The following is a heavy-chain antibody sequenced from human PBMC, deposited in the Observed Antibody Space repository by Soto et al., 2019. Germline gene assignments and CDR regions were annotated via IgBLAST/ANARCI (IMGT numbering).Heavy chain of an antibody. CDR1: GGSISSGGYS. J-gene: IGHJ4*02. Sequence: SETLSLTCTVSGGSISSGGYSWSWIRQPPGKGLEWIGYIYHSGSTYSNPSLKSRVTISVDRSKNQFSLKLSSVTAADTAVYYCSSGHLVAAQLCGQGTLVTVSS. V-gene: IGHV4-30-2*01. D-gene: IGHD2-15*01. CDR3: SSGHLVAAQL. CDR2: IYHSGST.